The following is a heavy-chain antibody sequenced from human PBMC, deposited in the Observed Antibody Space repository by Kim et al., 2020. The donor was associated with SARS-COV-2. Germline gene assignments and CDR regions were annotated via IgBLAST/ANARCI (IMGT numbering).Heavy chain of an antibody. J-gene: IGHJ4*02. V-gene: IGHV3-74*01. Sequence: ADSVKGRLTTSRDNAKNTLYLQMNSLRAEDTAVYYCARRQFTSGWYYFDYWGQGTLVTVSS. CDR3: ARRQFTSGWYYFDY. D-gene: IGHD6-19*01.